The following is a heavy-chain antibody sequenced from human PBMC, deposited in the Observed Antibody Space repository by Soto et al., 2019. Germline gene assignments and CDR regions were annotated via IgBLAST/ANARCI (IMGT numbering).Heavy chain of an antibody. CDR1: RFDSSKFA. V-gene: IGHV3-23*01. CDR2: LSGTGDSR. CDR3: AKDSGNYGSGSFSH. J-gene: IGHJ4*02. D-gene: IGHD3-10*01. Sequence: GSLRLSCVASRFDSSKFAMSWVRQAPGKGLEWVSALSGTGDSRDYASSVQGRFTISRDDSRATLYLQMSSLRAEDTAVYYCAKDSGNYGSGSFSHWGQGTLVTVSS.